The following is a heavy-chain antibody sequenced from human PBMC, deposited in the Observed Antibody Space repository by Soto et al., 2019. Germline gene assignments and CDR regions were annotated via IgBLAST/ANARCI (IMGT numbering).Heavy chain of an antibody. CDR1: RDTFTSNY. Sequence: ACRDTFTSNYRHWPQHSPKQGLEWMGIINPSGGSTTYAQKFQGRVTMTRDTSTSTVYMELSSLRSEDTAVYYCARDNVLIFGGVIIPASRGVDVWGQRTTVTVSS. V-gene: IGHV1-46*01. CDR2: INPSGGST. D-gene: IGHD3-3*01. J-gene: IGHJ6*02. CDR3: ARDNVLIFGGVIIPASRGVDV.